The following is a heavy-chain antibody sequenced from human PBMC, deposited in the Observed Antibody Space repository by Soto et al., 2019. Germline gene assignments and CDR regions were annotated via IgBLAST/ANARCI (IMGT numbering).Heavy chain of an antibody. CDR2: INPSGGST. CDR3: ARDRFATVTTVWYYYGMDV. CDR1: GYTFTSYY. Sequence: ASVKVSCKASGYTFTSYYMHWVRQAPGQGLEWMGIINPSGGSTSYAQKFQGRVTITRDTSTSTVSMELSSLSSADTAVYYCARDRFATVTTVWYYYGMDVSGQGTTVTVSS. J-gene: IGHJ6*02. D-gene: IGHD4-4*01. V-gene: IGHV1-46*01.